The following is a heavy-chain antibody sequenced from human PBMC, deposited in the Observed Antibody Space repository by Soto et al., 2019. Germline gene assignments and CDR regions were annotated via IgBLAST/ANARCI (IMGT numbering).Heavy chain of an antibody. V-gene: IGHV1-69*01. CDR1: GGTFSSYA. D-gene: IGHD2-2*02. CDR2: IIPIFGTS. CDR3: ARVVGYCSSTSCYTGWFDP. Sequence: QVQLVQSGAEVKKPGSSVKVSCKASGGTFSSYAISWVRQAPGHGLEWMGVIIPIFGTSNYAQKFQGRVTISADESTSTAYMELSSLRSEDTAVYYCARVVGYCSSTSCYTGWFDPWGQGTLVPVSS. J-gene: IGHJ5*02.